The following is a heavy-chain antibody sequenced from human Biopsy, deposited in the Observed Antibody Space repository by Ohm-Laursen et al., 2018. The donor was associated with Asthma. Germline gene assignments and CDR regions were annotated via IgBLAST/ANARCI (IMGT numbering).Heavy chain of an antibody. CDR2: ISYDGSDK. D-gene: IGHD4-17*01. V-gene: IGHV3-30*18. CDR3: AKGHGDYVFPYFQH. Sequence: SLRLSCAASGFTFSSFGIHWVRQAPGKGLEWVAVISYDGSDKYYAGSVKGRFTISRDNSKNTLYLQMNSLRAEDTAVYYCAKGHGDYVFPYFQHWGQGTLVTVSS. J-gene: IGHJ1*01. CDR1: GFTFSSFG.